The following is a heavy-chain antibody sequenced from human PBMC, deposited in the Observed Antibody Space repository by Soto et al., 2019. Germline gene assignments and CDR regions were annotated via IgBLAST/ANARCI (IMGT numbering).Heavy chain of an antibody. CDR3: ATERDLKLELTNDDFDI. V-gene: IGHV1-69*01. Sequence: QVQLVQSGAEVKKAGSSVKVSCKASGGTFSNYGFNWVRQAPGQGLEWMGGIIPIFRRSNYAQKFQGRLTITADESTSTAYMEMNSLGSEDTAIYYCATERDLKLELTNDDFDIWGQGTLVTVSS. CDR1: GGTFSNYG. CDR2: IIPIFRRS. D-gene: IGHD1-7*01. J-gene: IGHJ3*02.